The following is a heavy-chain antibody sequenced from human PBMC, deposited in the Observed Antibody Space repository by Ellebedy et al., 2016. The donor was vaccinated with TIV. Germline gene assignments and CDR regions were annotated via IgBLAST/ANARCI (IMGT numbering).Heavy chain of an antibody. V-gene: IGHV4-59*01. Sequence: MPSETLSLTCTVSGGSIGDSYWSWIRQHPGKGLEWIGYKSNSGYIDYNPSLKTPVTTSLNSSKNQFSLSLTSVTAADTAIYYCARGAQGEPTGSYYYFQPWGQGTLVTVSS. CDR1: GGSIGDSY. CDR3: ARGAQGEPTGSYYYFQP. D-gene: IGHD2/OR15-2a*01. J-gene: IGHJ5*02. CDR2: KSNSGYI.